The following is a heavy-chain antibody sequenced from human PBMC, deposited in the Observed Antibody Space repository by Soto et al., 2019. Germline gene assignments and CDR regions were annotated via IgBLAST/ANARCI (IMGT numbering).Heavy chain of an antibody. CDR1: GGSISSSSYY. Sequence: PSETLSLTCTVSGGSISSSSYYWGWIRQPPGKGLEWIGSIYYSGSTYYNPSLKSRVTISVDTSKNQFSLKLSFVTAADTAVYYFARTQITIFGVVERGGDYYYYYMDVWGKGTTVTVSS. J-gene: IGHJ6*03. D-gene: IGHD3-3*01. CDR2: IYYSGST. V-gene: IGHV4-39*01. CDR3: ARTQITIFGVVERGGDYYYYYMDV.